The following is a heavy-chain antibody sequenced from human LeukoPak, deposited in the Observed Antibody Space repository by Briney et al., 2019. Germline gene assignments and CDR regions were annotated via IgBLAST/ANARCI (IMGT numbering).Heavy chain of an antibody. D-gene: IGHD5-12*01. Sequence: PSETLSLTCSVSGGSISSYYWAWIRQPPGKGLEWIGSIYYRGHTYYNPSLKSRLTISVDTSKNQFSLNLNSVTAADTAVYYCAKDTSGGDAFDIWGQGTMVTVSS. CDR1: GGSISSYY. V-gene: IGHV4-39*07. J-gene: IGHJ3*02. CDR2: IYYRGHT. CDR3: AKDTSGGDAFDI.